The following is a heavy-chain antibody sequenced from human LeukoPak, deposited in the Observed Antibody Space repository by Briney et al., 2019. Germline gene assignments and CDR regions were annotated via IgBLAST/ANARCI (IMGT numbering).Heavy chain of an antibody. CDR2: INPKSGAS. D-gene: IGHD4-17*01. CDR1: GYKFSDDY. Sequence: ASVKVSCKASGYKFSDDYIHWVRQAPGQGLEWMGWINPKSGASSSSQSFQGRVTLTRDTSLNTLYMEMSRPQSDDTAVYFCARGTVTTSFVLSGWFDPWGPGALVTVSS. CDR3: ARGTVTTSFVLSGWFDP. V-gene: IGHV1-2*02. J-gene: IGHJ5*02.